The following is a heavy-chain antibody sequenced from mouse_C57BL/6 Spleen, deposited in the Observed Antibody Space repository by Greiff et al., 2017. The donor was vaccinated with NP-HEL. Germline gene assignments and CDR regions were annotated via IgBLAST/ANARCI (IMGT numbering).Heavy chain of an antibody. CDR2: IDPSDSYT. J-gene: IGHJ2*01. CDR3: ARGYYGSSFSLYW. V-gene: IGHV1-59*01. Sequence: QVQLQQPGAELVRPGTSVKLSCKASGYTFTSYWMHWVKQRPGQGLEWIGVIDPSDSYTNYNQKFKGKATLTVDTSSSTAYMQLSSLTSEDSAVYYCARGYYGSSFSLYWWGQGTTLTVSS. CDR1: GYTFTSYW. D-gene: IGHD1-1*01.